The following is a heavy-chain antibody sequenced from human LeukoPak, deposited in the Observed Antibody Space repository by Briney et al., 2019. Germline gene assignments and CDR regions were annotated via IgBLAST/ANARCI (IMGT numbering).Heavy chain of an antibody. CDR3: ARLYGSGKNYFDY. V-gene: IGHV4-31*03. D-gene: IGHD3-10*01. J-gene: IGHJ4*02. CDR2: VYYTGST. CDR1: GGSITITSYY. Sequence: PSETLSLTCTVSGGSITITSYYWSWIRQQPGQGLEWIGYVYYTGSTYYNPSLKSRVTISVDTSKNQFSLKLSSVTAADTAVYYCARLYGSGKNYFDYWGQGALVTVSS.